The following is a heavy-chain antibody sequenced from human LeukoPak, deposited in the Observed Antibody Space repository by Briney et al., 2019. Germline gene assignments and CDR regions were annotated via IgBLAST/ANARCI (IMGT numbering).Heavy chain of an antibody. CDR2: IKQDGSEK. V-gene: IGHV3-7*03. D-gene: IGHD5-18*01. CDR1: GFTFSSYW. CDR3: AKGYSYGRFDY. J-gene: IGHJ4*02. Sequence: GGSLRLSCAASGFTFSSYWMSWVRQAPGKGLEWVANIKQDGSEKYYVDSVKGRFTISRDNAKNTLYLQMNSLRAEDTAVYYCAKGYSYGRFDYWGQGTLVTVSS.